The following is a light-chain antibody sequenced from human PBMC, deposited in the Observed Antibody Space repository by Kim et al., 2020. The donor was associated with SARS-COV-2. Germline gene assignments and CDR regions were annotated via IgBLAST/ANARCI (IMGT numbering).Light chain of an antibody. CDR3: QQYDKWPPT. CDR1: QSVGSN. J-gene: IGKJ4*01. CDR2: ETS. Sequence: SPGERATLSCRASQSVGSNLAWYQQKPGQIPRLLIFETSTRATNIPVTFSGSGSGTEFALTISSLQPEDFAVYYCQQYDKWPPTFGGGTKVDIK. V-gene: IGKV3-15*01.